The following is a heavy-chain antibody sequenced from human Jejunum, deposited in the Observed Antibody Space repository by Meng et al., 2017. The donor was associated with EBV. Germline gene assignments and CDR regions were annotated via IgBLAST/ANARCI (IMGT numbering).Heavy chain of an antibody. CDR3: ARDRSNSDY. Sequence: VHLVTSGAEVKKPGASVKVSCQASGYDFIKSGISWVRQAPGQGLEWMGWISVYRGNTNYAQRFQDRVTLTTNTSTSTVYMELRSLTSDDTAVYYCARDRSNSDYWGQGTLVTVSS. V-gene: IGHV1-18*01. D-gene: IGHD5-24*01. J-gene: IGHJ4*02. CDR2: ISVYRGNT. CDR1: GYDFIKSG.